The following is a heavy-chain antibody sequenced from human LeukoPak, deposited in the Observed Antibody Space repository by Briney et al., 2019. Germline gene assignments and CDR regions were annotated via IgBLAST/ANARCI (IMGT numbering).Heavy chain of an antibody. D-gene: IGHD5-24*01. CDR3: AGDKRWLQFDY. V-gene: IGHV4-4*02. Sequence: PSGPLSLTCAVSGGPISSSNWWSCLRQPPGKGLEWFGEIYHSGSTNYNPSLKSRVNISVDKSKNQFSLKPSSVTAADTAVYYCAGDKRWLQFDYWGQGTRVIVSS. J-gene: IGHJ4*02. CDR1: GGPISSSNW. CDR2: IYHSGST.